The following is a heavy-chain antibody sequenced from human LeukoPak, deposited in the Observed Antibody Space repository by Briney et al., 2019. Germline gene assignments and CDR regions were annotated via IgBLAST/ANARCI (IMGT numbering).Heavy chain of an antibody. J-gene: IGHJ4*02. D-gene: IGHD2-15*01. CDR2: ISSSSSTI. V-gene: IGHV3-48*01. CDR3: AVALPHYFDY. Sequence: GGSLRLSCAASGFTFSSYSMNWVRQAPGKGLEWVSYISSSSSTIYYADSVKGRFTISRDNAKNSLYLQMNSLRAEDTAVYYCAVALPHYFDYWGQGTLVTVSS. CDR1: GFTFSSYS.